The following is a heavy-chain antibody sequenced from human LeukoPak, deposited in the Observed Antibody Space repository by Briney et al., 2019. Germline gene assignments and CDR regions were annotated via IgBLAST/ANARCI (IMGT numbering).Heavy chain of an antibody. D-gene: IGHD3-10*01. CDR2: IGYDGNNK. Sequence: GGSLRLSCAASGFTFRGYGMHWVRQAPGKGLDWVAFIGYDGNNKYYVDSVKGRFTISRDNSRSTLYLQMNSPRGEDTAVYYCAKDRGTWYYMDVWGKGTTVTVSS. CDR1: GFTFRGYG. V-gene: IGHV3-30*02. CDR3: AKDRGTWYYMDV. J-gene: IGHJ6*03.